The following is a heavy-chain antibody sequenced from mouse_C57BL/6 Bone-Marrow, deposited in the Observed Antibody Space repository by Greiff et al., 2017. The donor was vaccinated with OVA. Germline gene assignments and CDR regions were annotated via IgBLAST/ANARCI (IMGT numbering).Heavy chain of an antibody. D-gene: IGHD2-1*01. CDR3: ARGLYGNYGAVYFDY. V-gene: IGHV1-72*01. Sequence: QVQLQQSGAELVKPGASVKLSCKASGYTFTSYWMHWVKQRPGRGLEWIGRIDPNSGGTKYNEKFKSKATLTVDKPSSTAYMQLSSLTSEDSAVYYCARGLYGNYGAVYFDYWGQGTTLTVSS. CDR1: GYTFTSYW. CDR2: IDPNSGGT. J-gene: IGHJ2*01.